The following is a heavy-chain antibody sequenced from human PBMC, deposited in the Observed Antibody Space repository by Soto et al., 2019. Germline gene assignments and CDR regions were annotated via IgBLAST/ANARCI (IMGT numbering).Heavy chain of an antibody. CDR3: ARHLGYYASDGYFDY. D-gene: IGHD3-22*01. CDR2: ISSSGDII. V-gene: IGHV3-11*01. Sequence: GGSLRLSCAGSGFSFSDYYMSWIRQAPGKGLEWVSYISSSGDIIYYAGSVKGRFSISRDNAKNSLYLQMISLRAEDTAVYYTARHLGYYASDGYFDYWGQGTVVTVSS. CDR1: GFSFSDYY. J-gene: IGHJ4*02.